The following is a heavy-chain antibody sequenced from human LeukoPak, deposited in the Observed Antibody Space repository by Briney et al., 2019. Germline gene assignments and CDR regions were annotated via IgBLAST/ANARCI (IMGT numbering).Heavy chain of an antibody. CDR3: ARARIAVAGTYFDY. V-gene: IGHV4-34*01. CDR2: INHSGST. J-gene: IGHJ4*02. D-gene: IGHD6-19*01. CDR1: GGSFSGYY. Sequence: SETLSLTCAVYGGSFSGYYWSWIRQPPGKGLEWIGEINHSGSTNYNPSLKSRVTISVDTSKNQFSLKLSSVTAADTAVYYCARARIAVAGTYFDYRGQGTLVTVSS.